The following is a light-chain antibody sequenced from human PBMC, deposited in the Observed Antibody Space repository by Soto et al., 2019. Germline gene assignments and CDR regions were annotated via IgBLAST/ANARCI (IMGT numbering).Light chain of an antibody. CDR2: SAS. Sequence: DIQMTQSPSSLSASVGDRVTITCRASQSIRNYVAWYQQKPGKVPKLLIYSASTLQSGVPSRFSGSGSGTDFTLTISSLEPEDVATYYCQHYNNAPYTFGQGTKLEIK. V-gene: IGKV1-27*01. CDR1: QSIRNY. J-gene: IGKJ2*01. CDR3: QHYNNAPYT.